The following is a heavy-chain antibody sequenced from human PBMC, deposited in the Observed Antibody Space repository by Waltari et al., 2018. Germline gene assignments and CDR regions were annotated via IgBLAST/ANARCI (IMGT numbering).Heavy chain of an antibody. CDR1: GFTFSSYS. V-gene: IGHV3-48*01. Sequence: EVQLVESGGGLVQPGGSMRLSCAASGFTFSSYSMHWVRQAPGKGLEWVSYISSSSSTIYYADSVKGRVTISRDNAKNSLYLQMNSLRAEDTAVYYCAREGLRSYWYFDLWGRGTLVTVSS. J-gene: IGHJ2*01. CDR3: AREGLRSYWYFDL. CDR2: ISSSSSTI.